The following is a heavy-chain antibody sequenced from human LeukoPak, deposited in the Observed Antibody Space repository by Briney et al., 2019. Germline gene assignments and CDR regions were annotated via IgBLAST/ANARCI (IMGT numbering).Heavy chain of an antibody. Sequence: GGSLRLSCAASGFTFNGFGMFWVRQVPGKGLEWVSAFSGSGGSTENTDSVKGRFTISRDNSKNTLTLYLQMNSLRAEDTAVYYCAKHDSNGWYVFQHWGQGTLVTVSS. J-gene: IGHJ1*01. CDR1: GFTFNGFG. CDR3: AKHDSNGWYVFQH. CDR2: FSGSGGST. D-gene: IGHD6-19*01. V-gene: IGHV3-23*01.